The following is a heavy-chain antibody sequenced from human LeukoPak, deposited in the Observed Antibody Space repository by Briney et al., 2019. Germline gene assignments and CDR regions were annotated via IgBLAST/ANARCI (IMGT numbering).Heavy chain of an antibody. J-gene: IGHJ6*03. CDR3: AKDSSSYDWGYMDV. CDR1: GITLSNYG. D-gene: IGHD3-22*01. CDR2: ISGSGGRT. V-gene: IGHV3-23*01. Sequence: GGSLRLSCAVSGITLSNYGMSWVRLAPGKGLEWVAGISGSGGRTNYADSVKGRFTISRDNSKNTLYLEMNSLRAEDTAVYYCAKDSSSYDWGYMDVWGKGTTVTISS.